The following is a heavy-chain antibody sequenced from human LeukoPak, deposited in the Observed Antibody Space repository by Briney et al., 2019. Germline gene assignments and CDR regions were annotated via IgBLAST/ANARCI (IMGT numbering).Heavy chain of an antibody. V-gene: IGHV1-24*01. CDR2: FDPEDGET. J-gene: IGHJ5*02. D-gene: IGHD6-13*01. CDR3: ATAVSSPGLDWFDP. CDR1: GYTLTELS. Sequence: ASVKVSCKVSGYTLTELSMHWVRQAPGKGLEWMGGFDPEDGETIYAQKFQGRVTMTEDTFTDTAYMELSSLRSEDTAVYYCATAVSSPGLDWFDPWGQGTLVTVSS.